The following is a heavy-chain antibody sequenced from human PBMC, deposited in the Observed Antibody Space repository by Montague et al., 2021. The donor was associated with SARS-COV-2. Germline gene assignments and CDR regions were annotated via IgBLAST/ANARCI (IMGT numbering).Heavy chain of an antibody. CDR1: GFTFSNFS. V-gene: IGHV3-21*01. Sequence: SLRLSCAASGFTFSNFSMNWVRQAPGKRLEWVASISSESTYILYAESVRGRFTVSRDNAQNLLFLQMNSLRAEDTALYYCARFETSKFYSSGVDVWGQGTTVTVSS. CDR3: ARFETSKFYSSGVDV. J-gene: IGHJ6*02. D-gene: IGHD2-15*01. CDR2: ISSESTYI.